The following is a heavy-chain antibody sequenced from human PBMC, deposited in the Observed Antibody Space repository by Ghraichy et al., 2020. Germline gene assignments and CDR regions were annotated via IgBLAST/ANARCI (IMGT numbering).Heavy chain of an antibody. Sequence: GGSLRLSCAASAFTFNNYAMSWVRQAPGKGLEWVSTISSSGGSTYYADSVKGRFTISRDNSKNTLYLQMNSLRAEDTAVYYCAKLLAGFDYWGQGTLVTVSS. D-gene: IGHD2-8*02. J-gene: IGHJ4*02. V-gene: IGHV3-23*01. CDR1: AFTFNNYA. CDR3: AKLLAGFDY. CDR2: ISSSGGST.